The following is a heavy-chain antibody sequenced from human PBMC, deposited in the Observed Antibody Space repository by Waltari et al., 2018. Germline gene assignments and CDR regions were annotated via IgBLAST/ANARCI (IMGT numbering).Heavy chain of an antibody. Sequence: EVQLMETGGGLIQPGGSLRLSCTASGFTVSSNYMSWVRQVPGKGLEWVSVIYSGVNTYYADSVKGRFTISRDNSKNTLYLQMNSLRAEDTAVYYCARLKGQQLEDAFDIWGQGTMVTVSS. CDR3: ARLKGQQLEDAFDI. CDR2: IYSGVNT. D-gene: IGHD6-13*01. J-gene: IGHJ3*02. CDR1: GFTVSSNY. V-gene: IGHV3-53*02.